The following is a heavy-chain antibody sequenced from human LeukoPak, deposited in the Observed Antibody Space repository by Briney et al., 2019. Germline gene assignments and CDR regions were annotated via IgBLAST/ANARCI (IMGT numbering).Heavy chain of an antibody. Sequence: GGSLRLSCAASGFTFSSYSMNWVRQAPGKGLEWVANIKQDGSEKYYVDSVKGRFTISRDNAKNSLYLQMNSLRDEDTAVYYCARDLTEWGVTTSCFDYWGQGTLVTVSS. D-gene: IGHD4-17*01. V-gene: IGHV3-7*01. J-gene: IGHJ4*02. CDR3: ARDLTEWGVTTSCFDY. CDR1: GFTFSSYS. CDR2: IKQDGSEK.